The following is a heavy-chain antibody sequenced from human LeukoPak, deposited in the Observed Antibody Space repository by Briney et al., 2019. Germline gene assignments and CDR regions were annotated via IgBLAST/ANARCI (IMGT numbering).Heavy chain of an antibody. D-gene: IGHD4-17*01. CDR2: INQDGGEK. J-gene: IGHJ4*02. CDR1: GFTFRIHW. V-gene: IGHV3-7*03. Sequence: GGSLRLSCAASGFTFRIHWLSWVRQAPGKGLEWVAKINQDGGEKYYGDPVKGRVTISRDNAKNSLYLQMNSLRAEDAAVYYCAREMSYGDCFDYWGQGTLVTVSS. CDR3: AREMSYGDCFDY.